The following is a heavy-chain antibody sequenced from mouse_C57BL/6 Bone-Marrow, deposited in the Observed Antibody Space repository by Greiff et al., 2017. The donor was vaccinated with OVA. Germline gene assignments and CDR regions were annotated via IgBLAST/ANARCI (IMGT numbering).Heavy chain of an antibody. Sequence: DVKLVESGPVLVKPGASVKMSCKASGYTFTDYYMNWVKQSHGKSLEWIGVINPYNGGTSYNQKFKGKATLTVDKSSSTAYMELNSLTSEDSAVYYCARGRVYGPYWYFDVWGTGTTVTVSS. D-gene: IGHD1-1*02. CDR2: INPYNGGT. CDR1: GYTFTDYY. J-gene: IGHJ1*03. V-gene: IGHV1-19*01. CDR3: ARGRVYGPYWYFDV.